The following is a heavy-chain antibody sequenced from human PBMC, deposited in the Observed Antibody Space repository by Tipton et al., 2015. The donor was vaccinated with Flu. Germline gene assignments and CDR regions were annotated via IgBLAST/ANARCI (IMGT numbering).Heavy chain of an antibody. CDR3: ARGLGY. CDR1: GGSVSSGNYH. V-gene: IGHV4-61*02. J-gene: IGHJ4*02. CDR2: IYSSGNT. Sequence: GLVKPSQTLSLTCTVSGGSVSSGNYHWTWIRQPAGKGLEWIGRIYSSGNTNYRPSLKSRVTISLDTSKNQFSLKLNSVTAEDTAVYYCARGLGYWGQGMLVTVSS.